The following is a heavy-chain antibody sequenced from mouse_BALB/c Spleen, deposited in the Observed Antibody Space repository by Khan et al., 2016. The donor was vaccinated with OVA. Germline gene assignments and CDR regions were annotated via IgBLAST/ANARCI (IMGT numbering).Heavy chain of an antibody. Sequence: QIQLVQSGPELKKPGETVKISCKASGYTFTNNGMNWVKQAPGKGLKWMGWINTYTGKPTYADDFKGRFAFSLETSASTAYLQINNLKNEDTATYFGARVGYNGTMDYWGKGTSVTVSS. CDR2: INTYTGKP. J-gene: IGHJ4*01. D-gene: IGHD2-14*01. CDR1: GYTFTNNG. V-gene: IGHV9-3-1*01. CDR3: ARVGYNGTMDY.